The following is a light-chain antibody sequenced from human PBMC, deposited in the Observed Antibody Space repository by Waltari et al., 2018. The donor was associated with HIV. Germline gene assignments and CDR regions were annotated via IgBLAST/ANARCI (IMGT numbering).Light chain of an antibody. CDR1: SSDVGAYNY. V-gene: IGLV2-8*01. J-gene: IGLJ2*01. CDR3: SSYAGSAVV. Sequence: QSALTQPPSASGSRGQSVTISCTGTSSDVGAYNYVSWYQQYPGMAPKLIIYEVNKHPSGVPDRFSGSKSGNTASLTVSVLQAEDEADFYCSSYAGSAVVFGGGTKLTVL. CDR2: EVN.